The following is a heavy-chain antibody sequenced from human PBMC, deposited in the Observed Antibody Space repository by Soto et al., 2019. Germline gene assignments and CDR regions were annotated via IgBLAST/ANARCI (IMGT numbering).Heavy chain of an antibody. CDR3: GRRGLDY. J-gene: IGHJ4*02. V-gene: IGHV1-18*01. CDR2: INTYNGDR. Sequence: QVQLVQSGSEVKKSGASVKVSCKTSGYTFTSYGITWVRQAPGQGLEWMGWINTYNGDRGYVQKFQGRLTVTADTSTSTAYMELRSLTSDDTDVYYCGRRGLDYWGQGTLVTVSS. CDR1: GYTFTSYG.